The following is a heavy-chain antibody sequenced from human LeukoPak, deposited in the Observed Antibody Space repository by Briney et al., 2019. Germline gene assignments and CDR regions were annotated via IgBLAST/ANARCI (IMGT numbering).Heavy chain of an antibody. CDR2: IYHSGTS. J-gene: IGHJ5*02. CDR3: ARLASSSWSRVRWFDP. CDR1: GHSISSGHY. D-gene: IGHD6-13*01. Sequence: ASETLSLTCTVSGHSISSGHYHWGWIRQPPGKGLEWIASIYHSGTSYYNPSLKSRVTISVDTSKNQFSLRLSSVTAADTAVYYCARLASSSWSRVRWFDPWGQGTLVTVSS. V-gene: IGHV4-38-2*02.